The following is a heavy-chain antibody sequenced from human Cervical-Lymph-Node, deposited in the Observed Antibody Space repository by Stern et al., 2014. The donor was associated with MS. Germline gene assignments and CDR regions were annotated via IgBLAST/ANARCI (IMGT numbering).Heavy chain of an antibody. J-gene: IGHJ4*02. D-gene: IGHD1-26*01. CDR1: GYSFTAYF. CDR2: ISTDTGGA. Sequence: VQLVESGAEVKKPGASVKVSCKASGYSFTAYFIHWVRQAPGQGLEWMEWISTDTGGANYAQRFQGRVTMTRDTSISTTYMELSRLRSDDTAVYYCARDRGSHSDYWGQGTLVTVSS. CDR3: ARDRGSHSDY. V-gene: IGHV1-2*02.